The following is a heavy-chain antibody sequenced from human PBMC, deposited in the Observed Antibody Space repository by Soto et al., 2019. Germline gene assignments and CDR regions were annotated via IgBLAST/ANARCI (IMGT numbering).Heavy chain of an antibody. J-gene: IGHJ3*02. Sequence: GDSLKISCKGSGYRFTTYWIGWVRQMPGKGLEWMGIIYPGDSDTRYSPSFQGQVTISADKSISTAYLQWSSLKASDTAMYYCASSSLNYDILTGPDAFDIWGQGTMVTVSS. CDR3: ASSSLNYDILTGPDAFDI. CDR2: IYPGDSDT. V-gene: IGHV5-51*01. CDR1: GYRFTTYW. D-gene: IGHD3-9*01.